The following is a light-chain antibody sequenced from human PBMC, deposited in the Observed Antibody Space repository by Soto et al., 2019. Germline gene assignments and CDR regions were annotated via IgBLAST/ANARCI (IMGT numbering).Light chain of an antibody. Sequence: DIQMTQSPSTLSASVGDRVTFTCRASQSIDSWLAWYQQKPGKAPKLLIYKTSKLESGVPSRFSGSGSGTEFSLTISSLQPDDCATYYCQQYKSFSLTCGGGTRVEVK. CDR1: QSIDSW. CDR3: QQYKSFSLT. V-gene: IGKV1-5*03. J-gene: IGKJ4*01. CDR2: KTS.